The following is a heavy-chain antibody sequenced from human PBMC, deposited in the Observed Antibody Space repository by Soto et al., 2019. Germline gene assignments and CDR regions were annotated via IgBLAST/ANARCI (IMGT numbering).Heavy chain of an antibody. Sequence: NPSETLSLTCTVSGDSISSSNYFWGWIRQPPGKGLEWIGTIFYSGSTYYNPSLKSRVTISVDTSKNQFSLRLISVTAADTALYYCARRYGWLYFDYWCQGSLVTVSS. V-gene: IGHV4-39*01. J-gene: IGHJ4*02. CDR2: IFYSGST. CDR1: GDSISSSNYF. CDR3: ARRYGWLYFDY. D-gene: IGHD6-19*01.